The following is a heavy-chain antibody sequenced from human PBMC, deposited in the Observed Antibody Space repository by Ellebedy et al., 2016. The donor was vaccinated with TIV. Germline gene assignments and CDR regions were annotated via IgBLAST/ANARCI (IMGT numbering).Heavy chain of an antibody. D-gene: IGHD6-13*01. CDR2: IDPSDSYT. Sequence: KVSCQGFGYSFTSYWISWVRQMPGKGLAWMGRIDPSDSYTNYSPSFQGHVTISADKSISTAYLQWSSLKASDTAMYYCARDGYKIAADGTRWFEPWGQGTLVTVSS. CDR1: GYSFTSYW. J-gene: IGHJ5*02. V-gene: IGHV5-10-1*01. CDR3: ARDGYKIAADGTRWFEP.